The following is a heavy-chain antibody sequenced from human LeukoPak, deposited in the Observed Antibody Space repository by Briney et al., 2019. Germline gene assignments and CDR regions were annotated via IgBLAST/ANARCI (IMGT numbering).Heavy chain of an antibody. V-gene: IGHV3-74*01. CDR2: INSDGRST. CDR1: GFTFSSYW. CDR3: ALGGYSYGTRWYFAL. J-gene: IGHJ2*01. D-gene: IGHD5-18*01. Sequence: GGSLTLSCAASGFTFSSYWMHWVRQAPGKGLVWVSRINSDGRSTSYADSVKGRFTISRDNAKNTLYLQMNSLRAEDTAVYYCALGGYSYGTRWYFALWGRGTLVTVPS.